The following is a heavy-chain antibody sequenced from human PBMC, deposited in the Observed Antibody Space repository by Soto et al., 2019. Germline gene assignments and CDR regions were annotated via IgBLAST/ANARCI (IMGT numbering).Heavy chain of an antibody. Sequence: GGSVKVSCKASGGTFGGYAISWVRQAPGQGLEWMGGIIPITATANYAQKFQGRVTITADESTSTASMQLSSLRSEDTAVYYCARSQGSSTSLEIYYYYYYGMDVWGQGTTVTVSS. V-gene: IGHV1-69*13. J-gene: IGHJ6*02. CDR2: IIPITATA. D-gene: IGHD2-2*01. CDR3: ARSQGSSTSLEIYYYYYYGMDV. CDR1: GGTFGGYA.